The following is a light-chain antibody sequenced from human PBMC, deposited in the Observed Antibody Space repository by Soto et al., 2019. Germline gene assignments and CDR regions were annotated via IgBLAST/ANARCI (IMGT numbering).Light chain of an antibody. CDR3: QSYDGSLSGWV. CDR1: SSNIGAGYH. J-gene: IGLJ3*02. Sequence: QSVLTQPPSVSGAPGQRVTISCTGSSSNIGAGYHVQWYQQLPGTAPKLLIYGNNNRPSGVPDRFSGSRSGTSASQAITGLQAEDEADYYCQSYDGSLSGWVFGGGTKLTVL. V-gene: IGLV1-40*01. CDR2: GNN.